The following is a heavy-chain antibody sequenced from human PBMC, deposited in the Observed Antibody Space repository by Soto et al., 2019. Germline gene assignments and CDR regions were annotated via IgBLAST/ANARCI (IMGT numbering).Heavy chain of an antibody. CDR2: MNEDGGTT. CDR3: ASDLSGRADV. CDR1: GFTFTSYW. V-gene: IGHV3-74*02. J-gene: IGHJ6*02. Sequence: EVQVVESGGGLVRPGWSLRLSCAAYGFTFTSYWLHWVRQASGKGLVWVSRMNEDGGTTYYADSVNGRFTISRDNAKNPLYLQMNSLRVADTAVYYCASDLSGRADVWGQGTTVTVSS.